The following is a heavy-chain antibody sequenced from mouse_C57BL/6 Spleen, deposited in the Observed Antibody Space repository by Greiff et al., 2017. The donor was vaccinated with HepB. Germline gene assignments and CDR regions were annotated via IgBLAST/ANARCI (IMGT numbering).Heavy chain of an antibody. Sequence: VQLQQSGAELARPGASVKLSCKASGYTFTSYGISWVKQRTGQGLEWIGEIYPRSGNTYYNEKFKGKATLTADKSSSTAYTELRSLTSEDSAVYFCAYYGSSSRFAYWGQGTLVTVSA. J-gene: IGHJ3*01. V-gene: IGHV1-81*01. CDR3: AYYGSSSRFAY. CDR2: IYPRSGNT. D-gene: IGHD1-1*01. CDR1: GYTFTSYG.